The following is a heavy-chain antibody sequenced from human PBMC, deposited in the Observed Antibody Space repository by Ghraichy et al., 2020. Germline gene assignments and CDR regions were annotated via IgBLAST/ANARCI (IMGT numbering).Heavy chain of an antibody. CDR3: ARRRGYSSSWYKYYGMDV. Sequence: SETLSLTCAVYGGSFSGYYWSWIRQPPGKGLEWIGEINHSGSTNYNPSLKSRVTISVDTSKNQFSLKLSSVTAADTAVYYCARRRGYSSSWYKYYGMDVWGQGTTVTVSS. CDR2: INHSGST. D-gene: IGHD6-13*01. V-gene: IGHV4-34*01. J-gene: IGHJ6*02. CDR1: GGSFSGYY.